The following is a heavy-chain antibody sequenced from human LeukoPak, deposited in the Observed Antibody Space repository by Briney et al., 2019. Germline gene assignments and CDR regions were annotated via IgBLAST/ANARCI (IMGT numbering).Heavy chain of an antibody. Sequence: SETLSLTCTVSGGSISSSSYYWGWIRQPPGKGLEWIGSIYYSGSTYYNPSLKSRVTISVDTSKNQFSLKLNSVTAADTAVYYCARGNLGWSGVDYWGQGTLVTVSS. CDR1: GGSISSSSYY. V-gene: IGHV4-39*01. CDR3: ARGNLGWSGVDY. CDR2: IYYSGST. J-gene: IGHJ4*02. D-gene: IGHD6-19*01.